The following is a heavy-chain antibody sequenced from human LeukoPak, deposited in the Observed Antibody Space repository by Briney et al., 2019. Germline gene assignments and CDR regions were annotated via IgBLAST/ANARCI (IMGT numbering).Heavy chain of an antibody. D-gene: IGHD3-10*01. J-gene: IGHJ4*02. CDR1: KFVFSDYG. Sequence: GGALRLSCAASKFVFSDYGMHWVRQAPGKGLEWVAFIWYDGSDEYYADSVKGGLTISRDNSKNTRYLQMISLPTADTAVYYCATGGGELGSGSLDYWGQGTLVTVSS. CDR3: ATGGGELGSGSLDY. V-gene: IGHV3-30*02. CDR2: IWYDGSDE.